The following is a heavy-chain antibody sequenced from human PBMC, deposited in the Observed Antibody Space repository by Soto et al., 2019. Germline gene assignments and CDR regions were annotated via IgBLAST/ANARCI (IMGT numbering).Heavy chain of an antibody. CDR2: INPDGSST. CDR1: GFTFSNYW. J-gene: IGHJ4*02. CDR3: TSDTSGPRDS. D-gene: IGHD3-10*01. V-gene: IGHV3-74*01. Sequence: GGSLRLSCAASGFTFSNYWMHWVRQAPGKGLLWVSRINPDGSSTSYADSVKDRFTISRDNAENTLFLQMNILRAEDTALYYCTSDTSGPRDSWGQGPLFTVSS.